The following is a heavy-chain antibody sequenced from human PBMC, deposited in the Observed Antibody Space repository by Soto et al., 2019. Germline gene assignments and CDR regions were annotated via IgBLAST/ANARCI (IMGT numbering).Heavy chain of an antibody. J-gene: IGHJ3*01. CDR2: MFHSGIT. D-gene: IGHD3-16*01. CDR1: GDSISSYF. CDR3: AKAAKYSDRPGYDAFAV. Sequence: SETLSLTCTVSGDSISSYFCTWIRQPPGKALEWIGYMFHSGITNYNPSLTSRVTMSADTSNNQFSLTLTSVTAADTAVYYCAKAAKYSDRPGYDAFAVWGQGIIVTV. V-gene: IGHV4-59*01.